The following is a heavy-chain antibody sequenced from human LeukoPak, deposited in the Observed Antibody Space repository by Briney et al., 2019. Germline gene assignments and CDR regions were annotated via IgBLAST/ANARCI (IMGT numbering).Heavy chain of an antibody. CDR1: GYTFTGYY. V-gene: IGHV1-2*06. J-gene: IGHJ4*02. CDR3: ARFYGDYDY. D-gene: IGHD4-17*01. Sequence: ASVKVSCKTSGYTFTGYYMNWVRQAPGRGLEWMGRINPNTGGTNYAQNFQGSVTMTRDTSITTVYMELSRLRPDDTAVYYCARFYGDYDYWGQGTLVTVSS. CDR2: INPNTGGT.